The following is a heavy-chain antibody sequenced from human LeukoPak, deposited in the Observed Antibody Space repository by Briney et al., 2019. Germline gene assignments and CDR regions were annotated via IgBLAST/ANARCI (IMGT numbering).Heavy chain of an antibody. CDR1: GGSISRGSYY. CDR2: IYTSGST. D-gene: IGHD3-22*01. J-gene: IGHJ4*02. Sequence: SQTLSLTCTVSGGSISRGSYYWSWIRQPAGKGLEWIGRIYTSGSTHYTPSLKSRVTISVDTSKNQFSLKLSSVTAADTAVYYCAREDDSSTSFDYWGQGTLVTVSS. V-gene: IGHV4-61*02. CDR3: AREDDSSTSFDY.